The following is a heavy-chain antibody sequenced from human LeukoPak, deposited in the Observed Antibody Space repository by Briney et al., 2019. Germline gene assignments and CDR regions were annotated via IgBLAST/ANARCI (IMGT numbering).Heavy chain of an antibody. V-gene: IGHV4-59*08. CDR3: ASGIAAAGLDY. D-gene: IGHD6-13*01. CDR2: IYYSGST. Sequence: PSETLSLTCTVSGGSISSYYWSWIRQPPGKGLGWIGYIYYSGSTNYNPSLKSRVTISVDTSKNQFSLKLSSVTAADTAVYYCASGIAAAGLDYWGQGTLVTVSS. J-gene: IGHJ4*02. CDR1: GGSISSYY.